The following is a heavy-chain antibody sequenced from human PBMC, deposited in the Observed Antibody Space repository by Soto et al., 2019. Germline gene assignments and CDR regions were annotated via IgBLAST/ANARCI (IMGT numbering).Heavy chain of an antibody. V-gene: IGHV1-2*04. D-gene: IGHD1-26*01. J-gene: IGHJ4*02. CDR1: GYTFTGYY. CDR2: INPNSGGT. CDR3: ARAEQRGSYYFDY. Sequence: ASVKVSCKASGYTFTGYYMHWVRQAPGQGLEWMGWINPNSGGTNYAQKFQGWVTMTRDTSISTAYMELSRLRSDDTAVYYCARAEQRGSYYFDYWGQGTLVTVSS.